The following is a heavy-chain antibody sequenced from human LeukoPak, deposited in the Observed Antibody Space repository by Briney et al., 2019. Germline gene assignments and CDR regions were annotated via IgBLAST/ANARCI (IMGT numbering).Heavy chain of an antibody. J-gene: IGHJ4*02. CDR3: ARDERYSDADHHYPDLGY. V-gene: IGHV1-2*02. Sequence: ASVKVSCKASGYIFTGYYLFWVRQAPGQGLEWMGWINPNGGATRYAQKFQGRVTLTRDMSIRTTYMELSSLTSDDTAVCYCARDERYSDADHHYPDLGYWGQGTLVTVSS. D-gene: IGHD3-16*01. CDR2: INPNGGAT. CDR1: GYIFTGYY.